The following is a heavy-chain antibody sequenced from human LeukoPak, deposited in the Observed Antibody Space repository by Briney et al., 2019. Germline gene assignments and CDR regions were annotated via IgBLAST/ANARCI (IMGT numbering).Heavy chain of an antibody. V-gene: IGHV4-34*01. Sequence: SETLSLTCAVYTGSFSSYYWSWIRQPPGKGLEWIGEINHSGSTNYNPSLKSRVTISVDTSKNQFSLKLSSVTAADTAVYYCARHSRRVRGFTLPPDVWGKGTTVTISS. D-gene: IGHD3-10*01. CDR2: INHSGST. CDR3: ARHSRRVRGFTLPPDV. J-gene: IGHJ6*04. CDR1: TGSFSSYY.